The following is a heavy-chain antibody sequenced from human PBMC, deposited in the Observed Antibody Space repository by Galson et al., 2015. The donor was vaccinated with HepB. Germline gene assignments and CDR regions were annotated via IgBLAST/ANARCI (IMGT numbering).Heavy chain of an antibody. Sequence: SVKVSCKASGYTFTSYAMHWVRQAPGQRLEWMGWINAGNGNTKYSQKFQGRVTITRDTSASTAYMELSSLRSEDTAVYYCARDDGYGDYHDAFDIWGQGTMVTVSS. CDR3: ARDDGYGDYHDAFDI. D-gene: IGHD4-17*01. CDR1: GYTFTSYA. V-gene: IGHV1-3*01. CDR2: INAGNGNT. J-gene: IGHJ3*02.